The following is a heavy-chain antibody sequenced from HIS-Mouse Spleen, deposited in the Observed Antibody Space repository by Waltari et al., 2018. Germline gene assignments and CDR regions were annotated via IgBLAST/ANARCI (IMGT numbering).Heavy chain of an antibody. CDR1: GGSFSGYY. CDR2: INHSGST. Sequence: QVQLQQWGAGLLKPSETLSLTCAVYGGSFSGYYWSWIRQPPGKGLEWIGEINHSGSTNHNPSRKSRVTISVDTSKNQFSLKLSSVTAADTAVYYCARWTLGAPMDVWGQGTTVTVSS. CDR3: ARWTLGAPMDV. D-gene: IGHD3-3*02. J-gene: IGHJ6*02. V-gene: IGHV4-34*01.